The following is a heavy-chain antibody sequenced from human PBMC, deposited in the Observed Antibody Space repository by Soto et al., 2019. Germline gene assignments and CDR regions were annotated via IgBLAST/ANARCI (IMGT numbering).Heavy chain of an antibody. D-gene: IGHD3-3*01. V-gene: IGHV3-23*01. J-gene: IGHJ4*02. CDR1: GFTFSSYA. Sequence: EVQLLESGGGLVQPGGSLRLSCAASGFTFSSYAISWVRHAPGKGLEWVSGISSSGDNTYYADSVKGRFTISRDNSKNTLYLQMNNLRVEDKAVYYCADGGEWSFNFEYWGQGTLVTVFS. CDR2: ISSSGDNT. CDR3: ADGGEWSFNFEY.